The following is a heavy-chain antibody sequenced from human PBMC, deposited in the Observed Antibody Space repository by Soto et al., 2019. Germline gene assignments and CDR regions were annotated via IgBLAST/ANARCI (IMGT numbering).Heavy chain of an antibody. J-gene: IGHJ6*02. CDR2: INHSGST. CDR3: ARGRSSGWFLYYGMDV. D-gene: IGHD6-19*01. CDR1: GGSFSGYY. V-gene: IGHV4-34*01. Sequence: SETLSLTCAVYGGSFSGYYWSWIRQPPGKGLEWVGEINHSGSTNYNPSLKSRVTISVDTSKNQFSLKLSSVTAADTAVYYCARGRSSGWFLYYGMDVWGQGPRSPSP.